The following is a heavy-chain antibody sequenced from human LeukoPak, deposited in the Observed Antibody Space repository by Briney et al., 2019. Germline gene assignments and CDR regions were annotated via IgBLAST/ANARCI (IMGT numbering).Heavy chain of an antibody. CDR2: IYYSGST. CDR1: GGSISSSSYY. CDR3: ARLMLGSGWYAAY. D-gene: IGHD6-19*01. J-gene: IGHJ4*02. Sequence: SETLSLTCTVSGGSISSSSYYLGWIRQPPGKGLEWIGSIYYSGSTYYNPSLKSRVTISVDTSKNQFSLKLSSVTAADTAVYYCARLMLGSGWYAAYWGQGTLVTVSS. V-gene: IGHV4-39*01.